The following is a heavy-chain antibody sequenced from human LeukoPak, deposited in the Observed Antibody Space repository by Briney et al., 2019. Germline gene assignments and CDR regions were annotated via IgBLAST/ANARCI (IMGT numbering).Heavy chain of an antibody. CDR3: ARGGCSGGSCYVFDY. J-gene: IGHJ4*02. Sequence: GGSLRLSCAASGFTFSNYAMSWVRQAPGKGLEWVSSISDSGGSTYYADSVKGRFTISRDNSKNTLYLQMNSLRAEDTAVYYCARGGCSGGSCYVFDYWGQGTLVTVSS. CDR1: GFTFSNYA. V-gene: IGHV3-23*01. CDR2: ISDSGGST. D-gene: IGHD2-15*01.